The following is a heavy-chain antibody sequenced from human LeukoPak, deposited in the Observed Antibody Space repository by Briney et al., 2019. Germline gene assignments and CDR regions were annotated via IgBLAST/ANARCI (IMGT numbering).Heavy chain of an antibody. CDR2: ISAYNGNT. CDR1: GYTFTSYG. J-gene: IGHJ4*02. Sequence: ASVKVSCKASGYTFTSYGISWVRQAPGQGLEWMGWISAYNGNTNYAQKLQGRVTMTTDTSTSTAYMELRSLRSDDTAVYYCARDLQYSSSWYYPLYYGYWGQGTLVTVSS. D-gene: IGHD6-13*01. CDR3: ARDLQYSSSWYYPLYYGY. V-gene: IGHV1-18*01.